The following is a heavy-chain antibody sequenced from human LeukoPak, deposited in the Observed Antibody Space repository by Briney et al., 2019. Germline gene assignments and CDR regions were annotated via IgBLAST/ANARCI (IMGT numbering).Heavy chain of an antibody. CDR3: AKVYCSSTSCYYDY. V-gene: IGHV3-30*02. CDR2: IRYDGSNK. Sequence: GGSLRLSCAASGFTFSSYGMHWVRQAPGKGLEWVAFIRYDGSNKYYADSVKGRFTTSRDNSKNTLYLQMNSLRAEDTAVYYCAKVYCSSTSCYYDYWGQGTLVTVSS. CDR1: GFTFSSYG. J-gene: IGHJ4*02. D-gene: IGHD2-2*01.